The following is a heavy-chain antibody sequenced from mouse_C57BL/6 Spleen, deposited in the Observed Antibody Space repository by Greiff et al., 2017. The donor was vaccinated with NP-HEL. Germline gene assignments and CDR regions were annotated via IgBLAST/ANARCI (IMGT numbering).Heavy chain of an antibody. D-gene: IGHD1-1*01. V-gene: IGHV6-3*01. J-gene: IGHJ4*01. CDR3: TAFYYYGSYYAMDY. CDR1: GFTFSNYW. Sequence: EVMLVESGGGLVQPGGSMKLSCVASGFTFSNYWMNWVRQSPEKGLEWVAQIRLKSDNYATHYAESVKGRFTISRDDSKSSVYLQMNNLRAEDTGSYYCTAFYYYGSYYAMDYWGQGTSVTVSS. CDR2: IRLKSDNYAT.